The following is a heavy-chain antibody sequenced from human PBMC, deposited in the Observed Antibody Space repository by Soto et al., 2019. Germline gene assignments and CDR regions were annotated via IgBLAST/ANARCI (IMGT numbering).Heavy chain of an antibody. CDR1: GFTFSSYS. Sequence: PGGSLRLSCAASGFTFSSYSMNWVRQAPGKGLEWVSSISSSSSYIYYADSVKGRFTISRDNAKNSLYLQMNSLRAEDTAVYYCARSKYGSGSFDYWGQGTLVTVSS. CDR3: ARSKYGSGSFDY. J-gene: IGHJ4*02. CDR2: ISSSSSYI. D-gene: IGHD3-10*01. V-gene: IGHV3-21*01.